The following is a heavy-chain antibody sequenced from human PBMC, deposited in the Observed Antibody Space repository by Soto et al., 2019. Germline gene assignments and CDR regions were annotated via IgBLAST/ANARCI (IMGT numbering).Heavy chain of an antibody. CDR3: ARGRGIVATSYYYYYMDV. V-gene: IGHV4-34*01. CDR2: INHSGST. Sequence: SETLSLTCAFYGVSFSGYYWSWIRQPPGKGLEWIGEINHSGSTNYNPSLKSRVTISVDTSKNQFSLKLSSVTAADTAVYYCARGRGIVATSYYYYYMDVWGKGTTVTVSS. D-gene: IGHD5-12*01. CDR1: GVSFSGYY. J-gene: IGHJ6*03.